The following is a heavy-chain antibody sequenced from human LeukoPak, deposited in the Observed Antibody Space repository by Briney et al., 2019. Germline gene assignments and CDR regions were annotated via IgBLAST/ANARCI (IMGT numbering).Heavy chain of an antibody. CDR3: ARALVAGVTLNALDI. D-gene: IGHD2-15*01. J-gene: IGHJ3*02. CDR2: IQYDGSTT. Sequence: PGGSLRLSCAASGFSFSSYWMHWVRQAPGKGLVWVARIQYDGSTTNYADSVKGGFTISRDKAKKTLYVQMTSLRAEDTAVYYCARALVAGVTLNALDIWGQGTMVTVSS. V-gene: IGHV3-74*01. CDR1: GFSFSSYW.